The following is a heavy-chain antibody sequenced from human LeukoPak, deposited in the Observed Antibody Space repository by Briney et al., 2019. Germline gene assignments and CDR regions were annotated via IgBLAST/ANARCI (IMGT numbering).Heavy chain of an antibody. V-gene: IGHV3-30-3*01. Sequence: GGSLRLSCAASGFTFSSYAMHWVRQAPGKGLEWVAVISYDGSNKYYADSVKGRFTISRDNSKNTLYLQMNSLRAEDTAVYYCARVYKTYDSSGYQAIVDAFDIWGQGTMVTVSS. CDR3: ARVYKTYDSSGYQAIVDAFDI. J-gene: IGHJ3*02. CDR1: GFTFSSYA. D-gene: IGHD3-22*01. CDR2: ISYDGSNK.